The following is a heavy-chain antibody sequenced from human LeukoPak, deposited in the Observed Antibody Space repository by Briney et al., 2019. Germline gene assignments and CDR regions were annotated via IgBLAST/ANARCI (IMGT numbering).Heavy chain of an antibody. Sequence: ASVKVSFKASGYTFTNYGITWVRQAPGQGLEWMGWISAYNGDTNYAQKLQGRVTITTDTSTSTAYMELRSLRSDDTAVYYCAVRNRSSWSPFDFWGQGTLVTVSS. CDR1: GYTFTNYG. CDR2: ISAYNGDT. J-gene: IGHJ4*02. D-gene: IGHD6-13*01. V-gene: IGHV1-18*01. CDR3: AVRNRSSWSPFDF.